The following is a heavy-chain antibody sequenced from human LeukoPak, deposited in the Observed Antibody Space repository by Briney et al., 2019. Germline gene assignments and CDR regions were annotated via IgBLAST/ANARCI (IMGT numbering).Heavy chain of an antibody. CDR1: GGSFSGYY. D-gene: IGHD3-3*01. CDR3: VASYYDFWSGYYTLDY. CDR2: INHSGST. V-gene: IGHV4-34*01. Sequence: SETLSLTCAVYGGSFSGYYWCWIRQPPGKGLEWIGEINHSGSTNYNPSLKSRVTISVDTSKNQFSLKLSSVTAADTAVYYCVASYYDFWSGYYTLDYWGQGTLVTVSS. J-gene: IGHJ4*02.